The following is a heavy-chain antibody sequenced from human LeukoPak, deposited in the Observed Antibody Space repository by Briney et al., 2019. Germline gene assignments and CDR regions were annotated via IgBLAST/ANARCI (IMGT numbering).Heavy chain of an antibody. J-gene: IGHJ4*02. Sequence: SETLSLTCTVSGGSISNYYWSWIRQPPGKGLEWFGYIYYSGNTNYNPSLKSRVTISVDTSKNQFSLKLSSVTAADTAVYYCVRENYSSGWYGIIDYWGQGTLVTVSS. CDR1: GGSISNYY. D-gene: IGHD6-19*01. CDR3: VRENYSSGWYGIIDY. V-gene: IGHV4-59*01. CDR2: IYYSGNT.